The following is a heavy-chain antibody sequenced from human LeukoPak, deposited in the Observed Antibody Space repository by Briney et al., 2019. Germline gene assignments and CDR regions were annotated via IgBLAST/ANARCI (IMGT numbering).Heavy chain of an antibody. CDR1: GFTFDDYA. CDR3: ARDGPEEGYFDY. D-gene: IGHD3-10*01. CDR2: ISWSSGSL. J-gene: IGHJ4*02. V-gene: IGHV3-9*01. Sequence: PGGSLRLSCTASGFTFDDYAMHWVRQAPGKGLEWVSGISWSSGSLGYADSVKGRFIISRDNAKNCLYLQMNSLRAEDTALYYCARDGPEEGYFDYWGQGTLVTVSS.